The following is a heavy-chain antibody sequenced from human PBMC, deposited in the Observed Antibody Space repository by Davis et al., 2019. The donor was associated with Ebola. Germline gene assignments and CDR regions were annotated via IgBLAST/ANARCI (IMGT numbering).Heavy chain of an antibody. CDR3: ARYLWIGYSSPPFDY. V-gene: IGHV4-39*06. J-gene: IGHJ4*02. D-gene: IGHD6-13*01. CDR1: GGSISSSSYY. Sequence: SETLSLTCTVSGGSISSSSYYWGWIRQPPGKGLEWFGSIYYSGSTYYNPSLKSRVTISVDTSKNQFALKLSSVTAADTAVYYCARYLWIGYSSPPFDYWGQGTLVTVSS. CDR2: IYYSGST.